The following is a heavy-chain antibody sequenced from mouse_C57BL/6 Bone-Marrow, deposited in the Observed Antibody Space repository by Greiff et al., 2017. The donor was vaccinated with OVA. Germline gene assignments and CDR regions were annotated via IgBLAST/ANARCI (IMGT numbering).Heavy chain of an antibody. CDR3: ARYYYGSIYAMDY. CDR2: ISDGGSYT. J-gene: IGHJ4*01. Sequence: EVHLVESGGGLVKPGGSLKLSCAASGFTFSSYAMSWVRQTPEKRLEWVATISDGGSYTYYPDNVKGRFTISRDNAKNNLYLQMSHLKSEDTAMYYCARYYYGSIYAMDYWGQGTSVTVSS. V-gene: IGHV5-4*01. CDR1: GFTFSSYA. D-gene: IGHD1-1*01.